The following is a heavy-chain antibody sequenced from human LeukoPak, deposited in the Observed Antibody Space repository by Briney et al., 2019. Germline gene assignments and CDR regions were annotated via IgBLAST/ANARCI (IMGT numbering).Heavy chain of an antibody. CDR2: ISSSGSTI. Sequence: GGSLRLSCAASGFTFSSYEMNWVRQAPGKVLEWVSYISSSGSTIYYADSVKGRFTISRDNAKNSLYLQMNSLRAEDTAVYYCARAQDDFDYWGQGTLVTVSS. CDR3: ARAQDDFDY. CDR1: GFTFSSYE. J-gene: IGHJ4*02. V-gene: IGHV3-48*03.